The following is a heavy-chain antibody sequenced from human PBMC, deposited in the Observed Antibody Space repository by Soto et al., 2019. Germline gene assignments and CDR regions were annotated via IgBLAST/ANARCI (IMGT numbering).Heavy chain of an antibody. CDR2: INSNGGSA. V-gene: IGHV3-64D*08. D-gene: IGHD6-19*01. CDR3: VTNSGWSLRDFDY. Sequence: PGGSLRLCCSASGLTFSSFTMHWVRRAPGKGLEYVSPINSNGGSANYGDSVKGRFTISRDNPKNTLHLQMSSLRVEDTALYYCVTNSGWSLRDFDYWGQGTLVTVSS. J-gene: IGHJ4*02. CDR1: GLTFSSFT.